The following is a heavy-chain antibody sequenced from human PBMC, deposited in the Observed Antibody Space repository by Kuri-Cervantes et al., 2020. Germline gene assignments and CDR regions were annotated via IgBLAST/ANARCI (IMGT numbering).Heavy chain of an antibody. V-gene: IGHV4-59*11. CDR1: GGSISSHY. Sequence: GSLRPSCTVSGGSISSHYWSWIRQPPGKGLEWIAYIYYRGNTNYNPSLKSRVTMSVDMSKNQFSLKLSSVTAADTAIYFCARFRMGVAFDFWGQGTMVTVSS. CDR3: ARFRMGVAFDF. J-gene: IGHJ3*01. D-gene: IGHD1-26*01. CDR2: IYYRGNT.